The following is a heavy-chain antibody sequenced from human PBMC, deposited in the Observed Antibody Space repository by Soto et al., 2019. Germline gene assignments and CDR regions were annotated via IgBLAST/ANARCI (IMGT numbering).Heavy chain of an antibody. CDR1: GGTFSSYT. Sequence: ASVKVSFKASGGTFSSYTISWVRQAPGQGLEWMGRIIPILGIANYAQKFQGRVTITADKSTSTAYMELSSLRSEDTAVYYCARERGGGRYNTGSDYWGQGTLVTVSS. J-gene: IGHJ4*02. CDR2: IIPILGIA. CDR3: ARERGGGRYNTGSDY. D-gene: IGHD1-26*01. V-gene: IGHV1-69*04.